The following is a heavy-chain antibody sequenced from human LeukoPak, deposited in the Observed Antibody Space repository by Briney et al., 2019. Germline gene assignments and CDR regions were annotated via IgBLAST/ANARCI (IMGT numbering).Heavy chain of an antibody. J-gene: IGHJ3*02. CDR3: ARHEGDGYNLGAVDI. V-gene: IGHV4-59*08. CDR1: GGSISSYY. D-gene: IGHD5-24*01. CDR2: IYYSGST. Sequence: PSETLSLTCTVSGGSISSYYWSWIRQPPGKGLEWIGCIYYSGSTNYNPSLKSRVTISVDTSKNQFSLKLSSVTAADTAVYYCARHEGDGYNLGAVDIWGQGTMVTVSS.